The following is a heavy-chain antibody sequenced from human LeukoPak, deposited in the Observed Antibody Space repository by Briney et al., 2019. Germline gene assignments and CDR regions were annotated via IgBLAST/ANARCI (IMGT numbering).Heavy chain of an antibody. CDR3: AKVPYSSSWYFFDF. D-gene: IGHD6-13*01. CDR1: GFTFTSYA. J-gene: IGHJ4*02. Sequence: PGGSLRLSCAASGFTFTSYAMSWVRQAPGKGLEWVSGISGSGGSTYYGDSAKGRFTISRDNSKNTLYLQMNSLRAEDTAVYYCAKVPYSSSWYFFDFWGQGTLVTVSS. CDR2: ISGSGGST. V-gene: IGHV3-23*01.